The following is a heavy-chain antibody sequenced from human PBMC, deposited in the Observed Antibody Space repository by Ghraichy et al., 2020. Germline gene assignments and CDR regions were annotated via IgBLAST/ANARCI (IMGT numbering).Heavy chain of an antibody. D-gene: IGHD3-22*01. Sequence: GGSLRLSCAASGFTFSNYAMRWVRQAPGKGLEWVSAIRDSGDSTYYADSVKGRFTISRDNSKNTLYLEMNSLRADDTAVYYCAKLGSSSYNYALSYYWRQGTLVTVSS. V-gene: IGHV3-23*01. CDR1: GFTFSNYA. CDR2: IRDSGDST. CDR3: AKLGSSSYNYALSYY. J-gene: IGHJ4*02.